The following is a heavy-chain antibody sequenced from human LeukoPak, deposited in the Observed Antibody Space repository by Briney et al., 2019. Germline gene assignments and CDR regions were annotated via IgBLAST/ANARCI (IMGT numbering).Heavy chain of an antibody. D-gene: IGHD2-21*02. J-gene: IGHJ4*02. CDR3: ARTVVTPAYYFDY. CDR1: GGSISNYY. Sequence: SETLSLTCTVSGGSISNYYWSWIRQPPGKGLEWIGYIYHSGRTYYNPSLKSRVTISVDRSKNQFSLKLSSVTAADTAVYYCARTVVTPAYYFDYWGQGTLVTVSS. CDR2: IYHSGRT. V-gene: IGHV4-59*12.